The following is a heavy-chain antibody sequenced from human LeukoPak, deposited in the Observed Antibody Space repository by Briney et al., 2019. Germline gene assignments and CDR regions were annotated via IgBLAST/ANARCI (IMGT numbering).Heavy chain of an antibody. V-gene: IGHV1-2*06. CDR3: ARSQGGLDGYKISHSPGY. CDR2: INPNSGGT. Sequence: ASVKVSCKASGYTFTGYYMHWVRQAPGQGLEWMGRINPNSGGTNYAQKFQGRVTMTRDTSISTAYMELSRLRSDDTAVYYCARSQGGLDGYKISHSPGYWGQGTLVTVSS. J-gene: IGHJ4*02. CDR1: GYTFTGYY. D-gene: IGHD5-24*01.